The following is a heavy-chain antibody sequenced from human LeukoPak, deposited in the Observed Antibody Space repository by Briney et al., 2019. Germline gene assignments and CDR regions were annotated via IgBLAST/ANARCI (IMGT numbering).Heavy chain of an antibody. CDR3: ARDLGITISHAFDI. CDR1: GYTFTSYG. V-gene: IGHV1-18*01. D-gene: IGHD3-9*01. Sequence: ASVKVSCKASGYTFTSYGISWVRQAPGQGLEWMGWISAYNGNRNYARKLQGRVTMTTDTSTSTAYMELRSLRSDDTAVYYCARDLGITISHAFDIWGQGTMVTVSS. CDR2: ISAYNGNR. J-gene: IGHJ3*02.